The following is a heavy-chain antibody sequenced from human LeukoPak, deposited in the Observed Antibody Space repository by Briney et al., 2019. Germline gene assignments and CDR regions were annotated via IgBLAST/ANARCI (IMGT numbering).Heavy chain of an antibody. D-gene: IGHD3-3*01. CDR3: ARAPVFYDWCAFDI. CDR2: INPNSGGT. Sequence: GASVKISCKASGYTFTGYYMHWVRQAPGQGLEWMGWINPNSGGTNYAQKFQGRVTMTRDTSISTAYMELSRLRSDDTAVYYCARAPVFYDWCAFDIWGQGTMVTVSS. J-gene: IGHJ3*02. V-gene: IGHV1-2*02. CDR1: GYTFTGYY.